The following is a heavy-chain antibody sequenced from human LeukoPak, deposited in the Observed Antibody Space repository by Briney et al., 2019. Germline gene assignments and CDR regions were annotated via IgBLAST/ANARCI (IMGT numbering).Heavy chain of an antibody. CDR3: SRSPSYSNSWYDVNLNWFDP. CDR1: GVSLSTSGVG. D-gene: IGHD6-13*01. Sequence: ESGPTLVKRTQTLTLTCAFSGVSLSTSGVGVGWIRQPPGKALEWLALIYWNDDKRYSPSLKSRLTITKDTSKNQVVLTMTNMDPVDTATYYCSRSPSYSNSWYDVNLNWFDPWGQGTLVTVSS. CDR2: IYWNDDK. J-gene: IGHJ5*02. V-gene: IGHV2-5*01.